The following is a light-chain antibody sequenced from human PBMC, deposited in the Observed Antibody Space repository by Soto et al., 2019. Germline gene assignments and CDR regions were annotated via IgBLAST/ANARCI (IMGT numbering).Light chain of an antibody. J-gene: IGLJ2*01. V-gene: IGLV2-11*01. CDR1: SNDVGGHSH. Sequence: QSALTQPRSVSGSPGQSVTISCTGTSNDVGGHSHVSWYQQHPGKAPKVMIYDVTKRPSGVPDRFSGSKSGNTASLTISGLQTEDEAEYHCCSYADTNTLIFGGGTKVTV. CDR3: CSYADTNTLI. CDR2: DVT.